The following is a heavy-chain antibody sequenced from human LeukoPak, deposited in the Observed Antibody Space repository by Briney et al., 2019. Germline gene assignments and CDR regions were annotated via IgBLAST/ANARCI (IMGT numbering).Heavy chain of an antibody. CDR2: ISSSSSTM. Sequence: GGSLRLSCAASGFSLSYYSMNWVRQAPGKGLEWVSYISSSSSTMYYADSVKGRFTISRDNAKNSMYLQMNSLKTEDTAVYYCTAYRLTGTNLNDYWGQGTLVTVSS. D-gene: IGHD1/OR15-1a*01. J-gene: IGHJ4*02. CDR3: TAYRLTGTNLNDY. CDR1: GFSLSYYS. V-gene: IGHV3-48*04.